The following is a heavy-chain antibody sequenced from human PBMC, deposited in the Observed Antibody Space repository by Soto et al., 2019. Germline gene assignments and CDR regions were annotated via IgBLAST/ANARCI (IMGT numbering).Heavy chain of an antibody. J-gene: IGHJ4*02. Sequence: PGGSLRLSCAASGFSFAGYALTWVRLAPGKGLEWVASISGGGGSTYYTDSVKGRFSISRDNSNRVVYLQMGSLTAGDTAVYYCAKTETFNGYYIAFDYWGQGTRVTVSS. D-gene: IGHD3-3*01. CDR2: ISGGGGST. CDR3: AKTETFNGYYIAFDY. CDR1: GFSFAGYA. V-gene: IGHV3-23*01.